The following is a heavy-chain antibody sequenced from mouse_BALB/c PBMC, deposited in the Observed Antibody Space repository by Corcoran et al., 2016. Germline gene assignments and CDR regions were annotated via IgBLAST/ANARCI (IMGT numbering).Heavy chain of an antibody. Sequence: EVQLQQSGAELVKPGASVTLSCTASGFNIKDTYMHWVKQRPEQGLEWIGRIDPANGNTKYDPKFQGKATITADTSSNTAYLQLSSLTSEDTAVYYCARARYGNYPYYFDYWGQGTTLTVSS. CDR1: GFNIKDTY. D-gene: IGHD2-10*02. CDR3: ARARYGNYPYYFDY. CDR2: IDPANGNT. J-gene: IGHJ2*01. V-gene: IGHV14-3*02.